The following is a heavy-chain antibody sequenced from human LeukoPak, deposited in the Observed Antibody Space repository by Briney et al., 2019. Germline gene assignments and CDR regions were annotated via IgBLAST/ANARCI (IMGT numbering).Heavy chain of an antibody. CDR3: ARDSSASGDYDILTETPRYYYGMDV. CDR1: GFTFSSYA. V-gene: IGHV3-30-3*01. D-gene: IGHD3-9*01. J-gene: IGHJ6*02. Sequence: PGRSLRLSCAASGFTFSSYAMHWVRQAPGKGLEWVAVISYDGSNKYYADSVKGRFTISRDNSKNTLYLQMNSLRAEDTAVYYCARDSSASGDYDILTETPRYYYGMDVWGQGTTVTVSS. CDR2: ISYDGSNK.